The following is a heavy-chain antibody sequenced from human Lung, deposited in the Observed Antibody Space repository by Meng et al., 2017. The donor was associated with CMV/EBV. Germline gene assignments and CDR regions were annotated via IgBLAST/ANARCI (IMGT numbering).Heavy chain of an antibody. V-gene: IGHV4-59*01. CDR1: GGSISSYY. CDR2: IYYSGST. Sequence: SETLSLXCTVSGGSISSYYWSWIRQPPGKGLEWIGYIYYSGSTNYNPSLKSRVTISVNTSKNQFSLKLSSVTAADTAVYDCARFTIFGVVMDGRDVWGQGXTVTVSS. J-gene: IGHJ6*02. D-gene: IGHD3-3*01. CDR3: ARFTIFGVVMDGRDV.